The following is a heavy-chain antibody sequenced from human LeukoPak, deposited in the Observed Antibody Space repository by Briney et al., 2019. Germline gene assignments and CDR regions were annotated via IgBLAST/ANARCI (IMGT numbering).Heavy chain of an antibody. CDR1: GFTFDDYA. CDR2: ISWNSGSI. CDR3: ARDSSDHHYYYYYMDV. Sequence: GGSLRLSCAASGFTFDDYAMHRVRQAPGKGLEWVSGISWNSGSIGYADSVKGRFTISRDNAKNSLYLQMNSLRAEDTALYYCARDSSDHHYYYYYMDVWGKGTTVTVSS. D-gene: IGHD6-19*01. V-gene: IGHV3-9*01. J-gene: IGHJ6*03.